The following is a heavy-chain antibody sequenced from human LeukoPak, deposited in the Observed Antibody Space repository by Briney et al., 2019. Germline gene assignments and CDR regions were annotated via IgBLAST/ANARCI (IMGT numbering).Heavy chain of an antibody. CDR3: ARGSNSDGSGSPFDY. V-gene: IGHV3-33*01. CDR1: GFTFTSYA. Sequence: PGRSLRLSCAASGFTFTSYAMHWVRQAPGKGLQWVAVVWFDGNNKYYADSVKGRFSISRDNSKNTLSLQMNSLRAEDTAVYYCARGSNSDGSGSPFDYWGQGTLVAVSS. D-gene: IGHD3-22*01. CDR2: VWFDGNNK. J-gene: IGHJ4*02.